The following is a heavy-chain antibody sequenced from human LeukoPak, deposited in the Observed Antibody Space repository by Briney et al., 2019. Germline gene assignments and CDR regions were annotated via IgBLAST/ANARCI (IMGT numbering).Heavy chain of an antibody. D-gene: IGHD6-19*01. CDR1: GGSFYSYY. CDR2: INHSGTT. Sequence: PSVTLSLTCAVYGGSFYSYYWNWIRQPPGKGLEWIGEINHSGTTNYNPSLKSRVTISVDTSKNQFSLKLNSVTAADTAVYYCAFDTSGGGYWGQGTLVTVSS. V-gene: IGHV4-34*01. CDR3: AFDTSGGGY. J-gene: IGHJ4*02.